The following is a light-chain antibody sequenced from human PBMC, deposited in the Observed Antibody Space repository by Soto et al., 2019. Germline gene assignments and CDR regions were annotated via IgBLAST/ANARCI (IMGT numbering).Light chain of an antibody. J-gene: IGLJ2*01. CDR3: VAWDDSLNGGV. CDR2: TND. V-gene: IGLV1-44*01. Sequence: QPVLTQPPSASGTPGQRVTISCSGGSSNIGSNSVNWYQQIPGTAPKLLIYTNDQRPSGVPDRFSGSKSGTSASLAISGLQSEDEADYYCVAWDDSLNGGVFGGGTKLTVL. CDR1: SSNIGSNS.